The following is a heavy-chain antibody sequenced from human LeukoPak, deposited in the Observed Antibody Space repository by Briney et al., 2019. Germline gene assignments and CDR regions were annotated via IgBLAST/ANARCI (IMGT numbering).Heavy chain of an antibody. CDR1: GYSISRAYY. CDR2: IYQSGTT. Sequence: SETLSLTCTVSGYSISRAYYWGWIRQPPGKGLEWIGSIYQSGTTYYNPSLKSRVTISIDTSQNQFSLKLSSLTAADTAVYYYARGEGPGIPIIWGQGTMVTVSS. CDR3: ARGEGPGIPII. D-gene: IGHD3-10*01. V-gene: IGHV4-38-2*02. J-gene: IGHJ3*02.